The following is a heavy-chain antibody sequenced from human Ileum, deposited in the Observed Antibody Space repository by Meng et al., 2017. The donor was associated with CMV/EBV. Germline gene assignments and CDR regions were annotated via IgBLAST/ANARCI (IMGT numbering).Heavy chain of an antibody. CDR2: INPNSGAT. V-gene: IGHV1-2*02. J-gene: IGHJ5*02. D-gene: IGHD3-3*01. Sequence: ASVKVSCKTSGYTFTAYYIHWVRQAPGQGLEWMGWINPNSGATNYVQKFQGRVTMTSDTSISTAYMDLGSLTSDDTAVYYCARRRPIQTTIFGVVDQNWFDDWGQGTLVTVSS. CDR1: GYTFTAYY. CDR3: ARRRPIQTTIFGVVDQNWFDD.